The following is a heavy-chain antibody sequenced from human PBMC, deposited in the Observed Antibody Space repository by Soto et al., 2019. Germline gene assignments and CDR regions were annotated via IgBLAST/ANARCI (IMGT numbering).Heavy chain of an antibody. Sequence: GSLRLSCAGSGFTFSSYAMSWVRQAPGKGLEWVSGIGASGAGTYYADSVKGRFTISRDNSKNTLHLQMSSLRADDTAVYYCALRKTGSYFDYWGHGTLVTVSS. J-gene: IGHJ4*01. V-gene: IGHV3-23*01. CDR3: ALRKTGSYFDY. D-gene: IGHD1-26*01. CDR1: GFTFSSYA. CDR2: IGASGAGT.